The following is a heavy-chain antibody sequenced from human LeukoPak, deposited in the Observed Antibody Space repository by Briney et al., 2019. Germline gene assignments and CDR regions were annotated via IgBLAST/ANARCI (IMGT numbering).Heavy chain of an antibody. Sequence: PSETLSLTCTVSGGSISSYYWSWIRQPPGKGLEWIGYIYYSGSTNYNPSLKSRVTISVDTSKNQFSLKLSSVTAADTAVYYCARRGSGSYYKRTIDYWGQGTLVTVSS. CDR2: IYYSGST. V-gene: IGHV4-59*12. J-gene: IGHJ4*02. CDR1: GGSISSYY. CDR3: ARRGSGSYYKRTIDY. D-gene: IGHD3-10*01.